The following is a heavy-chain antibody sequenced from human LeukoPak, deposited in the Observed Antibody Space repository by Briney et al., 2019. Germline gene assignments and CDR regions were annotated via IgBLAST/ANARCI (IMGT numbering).Heavy chain of an antibody. V-gene: IGHV3-21*01. CDR1: GFSFRSYS. D-gene: IGHD4-17*01. CDR3: AKECESVTPHYYYYGMDV. Sequence: GGSLRLSCAASGFSFRSYSMNWVRQAPGKGLEWVSFISSSSTYIYYADSVKGRFTNSRDNSKNTLYLQMNSLRVEDTAVYYCAKECESVTPHYYYYGMDVWGQGTTVTVPS. CDR2: ISSSSTYI. J-gene: IGHJ6*02.